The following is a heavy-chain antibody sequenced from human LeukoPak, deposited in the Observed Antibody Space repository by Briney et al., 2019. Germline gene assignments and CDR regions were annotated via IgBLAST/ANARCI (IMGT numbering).Heavy chain of an antibody. V-gene: IGHV3-48*03. CDR1: GFTFTSYE. J-gene: IGHJ4*02. Sequence: PGGSLRLSCSASGFTFTSYEMNWVRQAPGKGLEWVSYISSSGSTIYYADSVKGRFTISRDNAKNSLCLQMNSLRAEDTAVYYCARAKLYYYDTSGYYSGFDYWGQGTLVTVSS. D-gene: IGHD3-22*01. CDR3: ARAKLYYYDTSGYYSGFDY. CDR2: ISSSGSTI.